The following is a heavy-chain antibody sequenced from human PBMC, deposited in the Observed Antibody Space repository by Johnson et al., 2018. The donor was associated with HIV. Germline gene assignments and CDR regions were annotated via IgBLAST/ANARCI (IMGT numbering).Heavy chain of an antibody. J-gene: IGHJ3*02. CDR1: GFTISTYG. CDR2: MYYDGSNK. V-gene: IGHV3-33*06. CDR3: AKCIWGSSLIDAFDI. Sequence: QVQLVESGGGVVQPGRSLRLSCVVSGFTISTYGMHWVRQAPGKGLEWVAVMYYDGSNKYYADSVKGRFTISRDNSKNTLFLQMNSLRVEDTAVYYCAKCIWGSSLIDAFDILGQGTRVTVSS. D-gene: IGHD6-13*01.